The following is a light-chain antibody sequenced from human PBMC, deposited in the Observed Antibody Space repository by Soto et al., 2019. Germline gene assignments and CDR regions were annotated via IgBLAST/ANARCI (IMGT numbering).Light chain of an antibody. Sequence: QSVLTQPPSVSGAPGQRVTISCTGSSSNIGAGYDVQWYQQVPGAAPRLLIFGNTNRPSGVPDRFSVSRSSTSAYLAISGSHAEAEADYYYQSYDFSLSVPVVFGGGTKLTVL. CDR2: GNT. CDR1: SSNIGAGYD. J-gene: IGLJ2*01. V-gene: IGLV1-40*01. CDR3: QSYDFSLSVPVV.